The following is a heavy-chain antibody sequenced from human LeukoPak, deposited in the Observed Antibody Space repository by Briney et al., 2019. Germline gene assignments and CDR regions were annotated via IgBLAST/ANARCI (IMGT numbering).Heavy chain of an antibody. CDR2: ISYDGSNK. V-gene: IGHV3-30-3*01. CDR1: GFTFSSYA. J-gene: IGHJ3*02. D-gene: IGHD7-27*01. CDR3: ARDRQLGNDAFDI. Sequence: GGSLRLSCAAFGFTFSSYAMHWVRQAPGKGLEWVAVISYDGSNKYYADSVKGRFTISRDNSKNTLYLQMNSLRAEDTAVYYCARDRQLGNDAFDIWGQGTMVTVSS.